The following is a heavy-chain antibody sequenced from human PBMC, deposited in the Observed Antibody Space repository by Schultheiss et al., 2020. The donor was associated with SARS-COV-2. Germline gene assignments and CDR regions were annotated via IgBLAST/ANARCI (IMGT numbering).Heavy chain of an antibody. J-gene: IGHJ6*02. CDR1: GGSISSSSYY. Sequence: SQTLSLTCTVSGGSISSSSYYWSWIRQPPGKGLEWIGEINHSGSTNYNPSLKSRVTISVDTSKNQFSLKLSSVTAADTAVYYCARDFGSSGWFGIGYYGMDVWGQGTTVTVSS. D-gene: IGHD6-19*01. V-gene: IGHV4-39*07. CDR3: ARDFGSSGWFGIGYYGMDV. CDR2: INHSGST.